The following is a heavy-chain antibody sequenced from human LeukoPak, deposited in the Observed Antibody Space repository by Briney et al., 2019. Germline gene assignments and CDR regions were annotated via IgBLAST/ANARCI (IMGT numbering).Heavy chain of an antibody. CDR3: AKDQWLFGESDAFDI. J-gene: IGHJ3*02. CDR1: GFTFTSSG. V-gene: IGHV3-23*01. Sequence: GGSLSLSCSASGFTFTSSGMSWVRPAPGKGLEWVSAISGSGGSTYYADSVKGRFTISKDNSKNTLYLKMNSLRAEDTAVYYCAKDQWLFGESDAFDIWGQGTMVTVSS. CDR2: ISGSGGST. D-gene: IGHD3-10*02.